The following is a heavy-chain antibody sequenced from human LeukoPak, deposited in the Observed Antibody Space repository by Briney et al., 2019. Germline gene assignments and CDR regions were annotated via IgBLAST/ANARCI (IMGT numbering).Heavy chain of an antibody. CDR3: ARGLDCSSTSCYTGYYYYYMDV. Sequence: PSETLSLTCTVSGGSISRDYWSWIRQPPGKRLEWIGYIYYTGSTNYNPSLKSRVTMSVDTSKNQFSLKLSSVTAADTAVYYCARGLDCSSTSCYTGYYYYYMDVWGKGTTVTVSS. D-gene: IGHD2-2*02. CDR1: GGSISRDY. J-gene: IGHJ6*03. V-gene: IGHV4-59*12. CDR2: IYYTGST.